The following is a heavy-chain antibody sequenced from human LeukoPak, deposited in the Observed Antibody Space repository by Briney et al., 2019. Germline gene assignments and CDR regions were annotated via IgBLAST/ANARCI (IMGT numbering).Heavy chain of an antibody. CDR3: ARQGASYDSSGYPDY. CDR2: IYPGDSDT. CDR1: GYSFTSYW. Sequence: GESLKISCKGSGYSFTSYWIGWVRQVPGKGLEWMGIIYPGDSDTRYSPSFQGQVTISADKSISTAYLQWSSLKASDTAMYYCARQGASYDSSGYPDYWGQGTLVTVSS. V-gene: IGHV5-51*01. D-gene: IGHD3-22*01. J-gene: IGHJ4*02.